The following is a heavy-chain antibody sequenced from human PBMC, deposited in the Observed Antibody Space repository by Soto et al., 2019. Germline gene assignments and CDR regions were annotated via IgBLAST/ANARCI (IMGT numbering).Heavy chain of an antibody. CDR2: IYDSGST. Sequence: LSLTCTVSGGSISRSGYFWSWIRQHPGKGLEWIGYIYDSGSTYYNPSLKSRVSLSVDTSKNQFSLNLTSVTAADTAMYYCARSSRSYFDYWGQGTLVTAPQ. CDR1: GGSISRSGYF. V-gene: IGHV4-31*03. CDR3: ARSSRSYFDY. J-gene: IGHJ4*02.